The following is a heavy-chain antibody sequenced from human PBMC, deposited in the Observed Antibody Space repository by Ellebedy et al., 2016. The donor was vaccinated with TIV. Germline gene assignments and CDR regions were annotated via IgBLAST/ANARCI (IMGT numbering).Heavy chain of an antibody. D-gene: IGHD1-7*01. V-gene: IGHV4-38-2*02. CDR2: IYHSGST. CDR3: ARQKGYITGTARY. J-gene: IGHJ4*02. CDR1: GYSISSGFY. Sequence: MPSETLSLTCTVSGYSISSGFYWGWIRQPPGKGLEWIGNIYHSGSTYYNQSLGSRVTISVDTSKNQLSLRLRSVPAADTAVYYCARQKGYITGTARYWGQGTLVTVSS.